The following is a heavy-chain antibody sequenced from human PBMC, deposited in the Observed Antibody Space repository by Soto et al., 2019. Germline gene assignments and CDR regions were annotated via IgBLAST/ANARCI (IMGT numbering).Heavy chain of an antibody. CDR1: ENSFTSHW. J-gene: IGHJ5*02. CDR3: ARANYDFPINWFDP. D-gene: IGHD3-3*01. V-gene: IGHV1-69*06. CDR2: IIPIFGTA. Sequence: PGESLKISCRSSENSFTSHWISWVRQAPGQGFEWMGGIIPIFGTANYAQKFQGRVTITADKSTSTAYMELSSLRSEDTAVYYCARANYDFPINWFDPWGQGTLVTVSS.